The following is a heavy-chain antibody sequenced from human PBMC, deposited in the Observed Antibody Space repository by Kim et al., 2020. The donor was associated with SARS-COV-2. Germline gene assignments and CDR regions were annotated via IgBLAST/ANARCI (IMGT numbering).Heavy chain of an antibody. CDR1: GGSISSGGYY. V-gene: IGHV4-31*03. CDR3: ARYGRGDFPN. CDR2: IYYSGST. Sequence: SETLSLTCTVSGGSISSGGYYWSWICQHPGKGLEWIGYIYYSGSTYYNPSLKSRVTISVDTSKNQFSLKLSSVTAADTAVYYCARYGRGDFPNWGQGTLVTVSS. D-gene: IGHD3-16*01. J-gene: IGHJ1*01.